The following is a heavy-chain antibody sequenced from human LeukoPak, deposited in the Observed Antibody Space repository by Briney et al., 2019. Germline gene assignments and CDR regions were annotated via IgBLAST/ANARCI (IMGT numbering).Heavy chain of an antibody. V-gene: IGHV1-18*01. CDR2: ISTYNGNT. J-gene: IGHJ4*02. D-gene: IGHD6-6*01. CDR3: AKDRWRDGSSSFDN. CDR1: GYTFTSYG. Sequence: GASVKVSCKASGYTFTSYGINWVRRAPGQGLEWMGWISTYNGNTNYAEKLQGRVTMTTDTSTSTAYMELRNLRSDDTAVYYCAKDRWRDGSSSFDNWGQGTLVTVSS.